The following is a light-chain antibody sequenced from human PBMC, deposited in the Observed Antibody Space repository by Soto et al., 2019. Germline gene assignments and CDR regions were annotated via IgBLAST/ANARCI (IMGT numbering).Light chain of an antibody. CDR1: QSISSW. Sequence: DIHMTQSPSTLSASVGDRVTITCRASQSISSWLAWYQQKPGKAPKLLIYKASTLQSGVPSRFSGSGSGTEFTLTNSSLQPDDFATYYCQQYSSYWTFGQGTKVEIK. V-gene: IGKV1-5*03. CDR2: KAS. J-gene: IGKJ1*01. CDR3: QQYSSYWT.